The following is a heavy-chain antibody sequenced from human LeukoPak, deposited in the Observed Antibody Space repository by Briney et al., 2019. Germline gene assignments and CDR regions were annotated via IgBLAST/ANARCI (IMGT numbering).Heavy chain of an antibody. Sequence: GGSLRLSCAASGFSFSRYGMNWVRQAPGKGLEWVAAMSYDGSKKYYADSVKGRFTISRDTSDNSLYLQMNSLSAEDTAVYYCASTPKRRDGYRHYWGQGTLVTVSS. D-gene: IGHD5-24*01. CDR2: MSYDGSKK. J-gene: IGHJ4*02. CDR3: ASTPKRRDGYRHY. CDR1: GFSFSRYG. V-gene: IGHV3-30*03.